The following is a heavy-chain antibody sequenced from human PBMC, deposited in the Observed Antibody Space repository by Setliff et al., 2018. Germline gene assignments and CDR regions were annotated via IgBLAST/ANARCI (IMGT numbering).Heavy chain of an antibody. D-gene: IGHD3-3*01. V-gene: IGHV4-59*01. Sequence: SETPSLTCTVSGGSISSYYWSWIRQPPGKGLEWIGYIYYSGSTNYNPSLKSRVTISVDTSKNQFSLKLSSVTAADTAVYYCARDFSTPHLGVARGSYYYYYMDVWGKGTTVTVSS. CDR2: IYYSGST. J-gene: IGHJ6*03. CDR1: GGSISSYY. CDR3: ARDFSTPHLGVARGSYYYYYMDV.